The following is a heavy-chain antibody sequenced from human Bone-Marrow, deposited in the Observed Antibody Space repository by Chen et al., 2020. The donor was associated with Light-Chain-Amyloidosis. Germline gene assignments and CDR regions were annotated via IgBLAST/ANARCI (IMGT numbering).Heavy chain of an antibody. CDR2: IFYSGST. Sequence: QVQLQESGPGLVRPSQTLSLTCPVSGVSISSAGYYWSWIRQHPGKGLEWIGHIFYSGSTYANPSLKSRVAISVDTSKNQFSLKVSSVTAADTAVYYCARADASYYYYGMDVWGQGTTVTVSS. V-gene: IGHV4-31*03. J-gene: IGHJ6*02. CDR3: ARADASYYYYGMDV. CDR1: GVSISSAGYY.